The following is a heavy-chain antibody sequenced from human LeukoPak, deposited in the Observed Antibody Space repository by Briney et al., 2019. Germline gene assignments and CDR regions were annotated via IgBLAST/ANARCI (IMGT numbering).Heavy chain of an antibody. Sequence: GGSLRLSCAASGFTFSSYGMNWVRQAPGKGLEWVSYISSSSSTIYYADSVKGRFTISRDNAKNSLYLQMNSLRAEDTAVYYCARDFAYDSSGYYWGTKPAVPYDYWGQGTLVTVSS. CDR2: ISSSSSTI. CDR3: ARDFAYDSSGYYWGTKPAVPYDY. V-gene: IGHV3-48*01. J-gene: IGHJ4*02. CDR1: GFTFSSYG. D-gene: IGHD3-22*01.